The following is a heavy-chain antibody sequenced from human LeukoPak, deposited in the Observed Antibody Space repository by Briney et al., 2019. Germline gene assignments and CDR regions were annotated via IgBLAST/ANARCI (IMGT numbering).Heavy chain of an antibody. V-gene: IGHV3-74*01. CDR3: ARKGYSGYGFDY. Sequence: GGSLRLSCAASGFTFSSYWMHWVRQAPGKGLMWVSHINTDGSTTSYADSVKGRFTISRDNAKNTLFLQMNSLRAEDTAVYYCARKGYSGYGFDYWGQGTLVTVSS. D-gene: IGHD5-12*01. J-gene: IGHJ4*02. CDR1: GFTFSSYW. CDR2: INTDGSTT.